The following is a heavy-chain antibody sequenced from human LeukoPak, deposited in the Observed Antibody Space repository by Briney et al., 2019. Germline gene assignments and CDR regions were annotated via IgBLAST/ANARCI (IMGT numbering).Heavy chain of an antibody. CDR3: ARTPYGIFST. Sequence: SETLSLTCAVYGGSFSGYYWSWIRQPPGKGLEWIGEINHSGSTNYNPSLKSRVTISVDTSKNQFSLKLSSVTAADTAVYYCARTPYGIFSTWGQGTLVTVSS. V-gene: IGHV4-34*01. D-gene: IGHD3-9*01. J-gene: IGHJ5*02. CDR2: INHSGST. CDR1: GGSFSGYY.